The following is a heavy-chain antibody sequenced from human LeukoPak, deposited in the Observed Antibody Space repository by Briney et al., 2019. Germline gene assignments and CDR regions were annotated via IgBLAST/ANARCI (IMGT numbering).Heavy chain of an antibody. Sequence: GGSLRLSCAASGFTFDDYAMHWVRQAPGKGLEWVSGISWNSGSIGYADSVKGRFTISRDNAKNSLYLQMNSLRAEDTALYYCAKKGPKFGEFIAYFDYWGQGTLVTVSS. CDR2: ISWNSGSI. CDR3: AKKGPKFGEFIAYFDY. J-gene: IGHJ4*02. D-gene: IGHD3-16*02. CDR1: GFTFDDYA. V-gene: IGHV3-9*01.